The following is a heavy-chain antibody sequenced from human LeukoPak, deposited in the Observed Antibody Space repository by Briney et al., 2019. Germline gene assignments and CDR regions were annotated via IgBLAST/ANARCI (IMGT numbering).Heavy chain of an antibody. CDR3: ARDGTETGTTSSAYYYGMDV. CDR1: GFSFSTFE. J-gene: IGHJ6*02. Sequence: GSLRLSCAASGFSFSTFEMNWVRQAPGEGLEWVSSISSSSSYIYYADSVKGRFTISRDNAKNSLYLQMNSLRAEDTAVYYCARDGTETGTTSSAYYYGMDVWGQGTTVTVSS. V-gene: IGHV3-21*01. D-gene: IGHD1-7*01. CDR2: ISSSSSYI.